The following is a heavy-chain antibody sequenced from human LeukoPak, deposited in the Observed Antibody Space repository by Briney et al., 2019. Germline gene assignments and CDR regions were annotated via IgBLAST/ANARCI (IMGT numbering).Heavy chain of an antibody. CDR3: ARGEGWFGESLYYYGMDV. Sequence: GESLKISCKGSGYSFTNYWIGWVRQMPGKGLEWMGIIYPADSDTRYSPSFQGQVTISADKSISTAYLQWSSLKASDTAIYYCARGEGWFGESLYYYGMDVWGQGTTVTVSS. D-gene: IGHD3-10*01. CDR1: GYSFTNYW. J-gene: IGHJ6*02. V-gene: IGHV5-51*01. CDR2: IYPADSDT.